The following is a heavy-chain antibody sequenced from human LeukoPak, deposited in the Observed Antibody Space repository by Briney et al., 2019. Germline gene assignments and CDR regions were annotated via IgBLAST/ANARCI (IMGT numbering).Heavy chain of an antibody. CDR3: ARDDIVVVPAAIVNYYYGMDV. D-gene: IGHD2-2*02. Sequence: PVGCLRLSCAASGFTFSSYAMHWVRQAPGKGLEWVAVISYDGSNKYYADSVNGRFTISRDNSKNTLYLQMNSLRAEDTAVYYCARDDIVVVPAAIVNYYYGMDVWGQGTTVTVSS. V-gene: IGHV3-30-3*01. J-gene: IGHJ6*02. CDR1: GFTFSSYA. CDR2: ISYDGSNK.